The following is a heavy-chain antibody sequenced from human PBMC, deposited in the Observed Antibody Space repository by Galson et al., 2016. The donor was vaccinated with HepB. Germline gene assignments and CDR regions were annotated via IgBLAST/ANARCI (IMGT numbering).Heavy chain of an antibody. D-gene: IGHD1-26*01. CDR2: IASSGSI. J-gene: IGHJ6*02. V-gene: IGHV3-48*03. Sequence: SLRLSCAASGFTLSDTDLHWVRQAPGKGLEWISYIASSGSIVDYGDSVKGRFTMSRDSGKSSFYLQMNGLRVEDTGVYYCARGSKTGATWTYFYGLDVWGQGTTVSVSS. CDR3: ARGSKTGATWTYFYGLDV. CDR1: GFTLSDTD.